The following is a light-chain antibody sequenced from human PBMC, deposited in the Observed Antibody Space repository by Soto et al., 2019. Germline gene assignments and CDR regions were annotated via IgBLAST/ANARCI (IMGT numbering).Light chain of an antibody. V-gene: IGKV1-5*03. CDR2: KAS. CDR3: QHWVDYMWT. CDR1: QSISSW. Sequence: DIHLTQSPSTLSASVGDRVTITCRASQSISSWLAWYQQKPGKAPKLLIYKASTLESGVPSRFSGSGSGTQFTLTISSLQPDDFATYYCQHWVDYMWTFGQGTKVAIK. J-gene: IGKJ1*01.